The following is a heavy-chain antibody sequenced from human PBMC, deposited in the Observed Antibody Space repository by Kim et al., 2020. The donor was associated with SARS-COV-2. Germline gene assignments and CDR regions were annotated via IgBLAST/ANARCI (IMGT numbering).Heavy chain of an antibody. D-gene: IGHD3-22*01. CDR3: AKDLLELAPSNPYYYDSSGYHGDYYGMDV. CDR2: ISGSGGST. Sequence: GGSLRLSCAASGFTSSSYAMSWVRQAPGKGLEWVSAISGSGGSTYYADSVKGRFTISRDNSKNTLYLQMNSLRAEDTAVYYCAKDLLELAPSNPYYYDSSGYHGDYYGMDVWGQGTTVTVSS. V-gene: IGHV3-23*01. J-gene: IGHJ6*02. CDR1: GFTSSSYA.